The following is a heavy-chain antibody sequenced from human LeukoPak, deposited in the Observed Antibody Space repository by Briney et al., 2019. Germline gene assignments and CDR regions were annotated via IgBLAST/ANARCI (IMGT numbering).Heavy chain of an antibody. CDR1: GYTFTSYD. CDR3: ARGSTTKRRFDP. J-gene: IGHJ5*02. D-gene: IGHD1-14*01. Sequence: ASVKVSCKASGYTFTSYDINWVRQATGQGLEWMGWMNPNSGNTGYAQKFQGRVTMTRNTSISTAYMELSSLRSEDTAVYYCARGSTTKRRFDPWGQGTLVTVSS. V-gene: IGHV1-8*01. CDR2: MNPNSGNT.